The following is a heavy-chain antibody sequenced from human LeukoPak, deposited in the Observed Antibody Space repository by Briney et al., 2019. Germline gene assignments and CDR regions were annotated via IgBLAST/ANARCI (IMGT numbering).Heavy chain of an antibody. J-gene: IGHJ3*02. V-gene: IGHV4-38-2*02. CDR3: ARIACSGGSCYSQRGAFDI. Sequence: PSETLSLTCTVSGYSITSGYYWGWIRQPPGKGLEWIGTIYHSGSTYYNPSLKSRVTISVDTSKNQFSLKLSSVTAADTAVYYRARIACSGGSCYSQRGAFDIWGQGTMVTVSS. CDR1: GYSITSGYY. D-gene: IGHD2-15*01. CDR2: IYHSGST.